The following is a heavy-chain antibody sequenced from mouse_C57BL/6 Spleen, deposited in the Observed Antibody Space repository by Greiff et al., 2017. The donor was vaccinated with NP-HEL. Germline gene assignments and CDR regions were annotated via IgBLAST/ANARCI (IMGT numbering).Heavy chain of an antibody. J-gene: IGHJ2*01. CDR3: ASITTVVATRYDYCY. Sequence: QVQLKESGAELVKPGASVKISCKASGYTFTGYYIHWVKQRPGQGLEWIGKISPGSGSTNYNEKFKSKATLTVDKSSSTAYMQLSSLTSEDSAVYFCASITTVVATRYDYCYWGQGTTLTVSS. CDR1: GYTFTGYY. CDR2: ISPGSGST. V-gene: IGHV1-77*01. D-gene: IGHD1-1*01.